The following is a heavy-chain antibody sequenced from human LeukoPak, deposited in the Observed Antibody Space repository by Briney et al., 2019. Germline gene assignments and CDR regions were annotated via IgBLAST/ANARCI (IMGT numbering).Heavy chain of an antibody. D-gene: IGHD5-18*01. J-gene: IGHJ4*02. CDR1: GFTFDDYA. CDR2: ISGSGGST. Sequence: GRSLRLSCAASGFTFDDYAMHWVRQAPGKGLEWVSAISGSGGSTYYADSVKGRFTISRDNSKNTLYLQMNSLRAEDTAVYYCAKVHRYSYGLNDYWGQGTLVTVSS. V-gene: IGHV3-23*01. CDR3: AKVHRYSYGLNDY.